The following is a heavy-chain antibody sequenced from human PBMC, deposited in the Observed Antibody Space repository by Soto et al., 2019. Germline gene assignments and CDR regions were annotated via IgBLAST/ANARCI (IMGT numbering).Heavy chain of an antibody. D-gene: IGHD6-13*01. CDR1: GGTFSSCA. CDR2: IIPIFGTA. Sequence: QVQLVQSGAEVKKPGSSVKVSCKASGGTFSSCAISWVRQAPGQGLEWMGGIIPIFGTANYAQKFQGRVTITADESTSTAYMELSSLRSDDTAVYYCAREGAAAAPFDPCGQGTLVTVSS. J-gene: IGHJ5*02. V-gene: IGHV1-69*01. CDR3: AREGAAAAPFDP.